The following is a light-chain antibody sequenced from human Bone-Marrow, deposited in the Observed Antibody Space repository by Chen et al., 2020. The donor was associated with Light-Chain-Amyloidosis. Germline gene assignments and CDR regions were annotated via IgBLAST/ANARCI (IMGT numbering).Light chain of an antibody. Sequence: SSVLTPPSSVSVAPGHTATIASGGHNIGSTRVHWYQQTPGQAPILVVYDDSDRPSGIPDRLSGSNSGNTATLTISRVEAGDEADYYCQVWDRSRDRPVFGGGTKLTVL. J-gene: IGLJ3*02. CDR3: QVWDRSRDRPV. CDR1: NIGSTR. V-gene: IGLV3-21*02. CDR2: DDS.